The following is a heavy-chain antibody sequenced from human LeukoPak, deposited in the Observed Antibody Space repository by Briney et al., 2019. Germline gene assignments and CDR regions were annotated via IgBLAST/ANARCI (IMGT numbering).Heavy chain of an antibody. D-gene: IGHD3-22*01. CDR3: ARTPIYYYDNSGYYN. V-gene: IGHV4-39*07. CDR1: GGSISTSSYY. J-gene: IGHJ4*02. Sequence: SETLSLTCTVSGGSISTSSYYWGWIRQPPGKGLEWIGSIYYSGSTYYNPSLKSRVTMSVDTSKNQFSLKLSSVTAADTAVYYCARTPIYYYDNSGYYNWGQGTLVTVSS. CDR2: IYYSGST.